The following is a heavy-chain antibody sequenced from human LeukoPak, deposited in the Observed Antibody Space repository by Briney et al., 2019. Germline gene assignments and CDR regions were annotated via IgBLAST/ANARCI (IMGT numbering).Heavy chain of an antibody. CDR2: MNSDGSTT. D-gene: IGHD6-6*01. CDR3: ARAGQYSTKNWFDP. J-gene: IGHJ5*02. Sequence: GGSLRLSCAASGFTFSSYAMSWVRQAPGKGLVWVSRMNSDGSTTNYADSVKGRFTISRDNAKNTLYLQMNSLRGEDTAVYYCARAGQYSTKNWFDPWGQGTLVTVSS. CDR1: GFTFSSYA. V-gene: IGHV3-74*01.